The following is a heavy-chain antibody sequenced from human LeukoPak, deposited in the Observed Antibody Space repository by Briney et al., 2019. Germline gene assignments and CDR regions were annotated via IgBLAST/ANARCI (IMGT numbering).Heavy chain of an antibody. Sequence: ASVKVSCKASGYTFTSYGISWARQAPGQGLEWMGWISAYNGNTNYAQKFQGRVTMTRDTSISTAYMELSRLRSDDTAVYYCAAGEYGDYVGWFDPWGQGTLVTVSS. CDR3: AAGEYGDYVGWFDP. CDR2: ISAYNGNT. D-gene: IGHD4-17*01. CDR1: GYTFTSYG. J-gene: IGHJ5*02. V-gene: IGHV1-18*01.